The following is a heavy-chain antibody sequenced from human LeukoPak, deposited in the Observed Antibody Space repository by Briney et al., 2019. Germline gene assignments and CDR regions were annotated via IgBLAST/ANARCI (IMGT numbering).Heavy chain of an antibody. V-gene: IGHV3-33*01. CDR1: GFSLSSYG. J-gene: IGHJ2*01. Sequence: PGRSLRLSCAASGFSLSSYGMHWVRQAPGKGLEWVAVIWYDGSNKYYADSVKGRFTIFRDNSKNTLYLQMNSLRAEDTAVYYRARGAWFGELGYFDLWGRGTLVTVSS. D-gene: IGHD3-10*01. CDR3: ARGAWFGELGYFDL. CDR2: IWYDGSNK.